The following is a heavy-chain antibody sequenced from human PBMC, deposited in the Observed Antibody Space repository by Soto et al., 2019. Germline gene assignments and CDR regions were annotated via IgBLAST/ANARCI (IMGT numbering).Heavy chain of an antibody. Sequence: QVQLVQSGAEVKKPGSSVKVSCKASGGTFSSYAISWVRQAPGQGLEWMGGIIPIFGTANYAQKFQGRVTITEDESTRTDYIELSSLRSDDTAVYYCARRREYYYDSSGDYDWGQGTLVTVSS. CDR1: GGTFSSYA. D-gene: IGHD3-22*01. J-gene: IGHJ4*02. CDR2: IIPIFGTA. CDR3: ARRREYYYDSSGDYD. V-gene: IGHV1-69*01.